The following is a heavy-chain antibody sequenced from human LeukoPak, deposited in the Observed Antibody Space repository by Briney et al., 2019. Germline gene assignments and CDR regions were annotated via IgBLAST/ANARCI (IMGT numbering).Heavy chain of an antibody. CDR1: GFTFTNLW. V-gene: IGHV3-74*01. Sequence: PGGSLRLSCAASGFTFTNLWMNWVRQTPGKGLMWVSRIQTDGSTRYAESVKGRFTISRDNAKNTVYLQMNTLSAEDTAIYYCARGLHWNDFNWFDSWGQGTLVTVSS. CDR3: ARGLHWNDFNWFDS. J-gene: IGHJ5*01. CDR2: IQTDGST. D-gene: IGHD1-1*01.